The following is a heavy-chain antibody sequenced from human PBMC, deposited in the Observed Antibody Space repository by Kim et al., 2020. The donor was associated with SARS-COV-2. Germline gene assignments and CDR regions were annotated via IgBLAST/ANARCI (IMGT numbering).Heavy chain of an antibody. CDR1: GDSVSSNSAA. J-gene: IGHJ6*02. V-gene: IGHV6-1*01. CDR2: TYYRSKWYN. CDR3: ARDRDRSGWYLGVEYYYYGMDV. D-gene: IGHD6-19*01. Sequence: SQTLSLTCAISGDSVSSNSAAWNWIRQSPSRGLEWLGRTYYRSKWYNDYAVSVKSRITINPDTSKNQFSLQLNSVTPEDTAVYYCARDRDRSGWYLGVEYYYYGMDVWGQGTTVTVSS.